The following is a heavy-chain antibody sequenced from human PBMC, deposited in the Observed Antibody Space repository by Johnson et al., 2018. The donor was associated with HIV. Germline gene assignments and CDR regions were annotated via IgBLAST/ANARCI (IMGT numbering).Heavy chain of an antibody. D-gene: IGHD5-18*01. V-gene: IGHV3-30*04. CDR3: ARLPSGYSRDDLDI. Sequence: QVLLVESGGGVVQPGRSLRLSCAASGFTFSSYPMHWVRQAPGKGLEWVAIISYDGGSKYYADSVKGRFTVSRDNSKNTLYLQINSLRPEYTAVYYCARLPSGYSRDDLDIWGQGTMVTVSS. CDR1: GFTFSSYP. J-gene: IGHJ3*02. CDR2: ISYDGGSK.